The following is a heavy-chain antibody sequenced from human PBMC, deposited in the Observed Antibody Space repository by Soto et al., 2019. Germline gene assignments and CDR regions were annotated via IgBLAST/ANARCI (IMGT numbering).Heavy chain of an antibody. CDR1: GGSISSGDYY. V-gene: IGHV4-30-4*01. CDR3: VRESSVDHFDY. D-gene: IGHD2-15*01. CDR2: IYHSGST. J-gene: IGHJ4*02. Sequence: PSETLSLTCTVSGGSISSGDYYWSWIRQPPGKGLEWIGYIYHSGSTYYNPSPKSRLTMSVDASMSQFSLRLKFVTAADTAVYFCVRESSVDHFDYWGKGTLVTVFS.